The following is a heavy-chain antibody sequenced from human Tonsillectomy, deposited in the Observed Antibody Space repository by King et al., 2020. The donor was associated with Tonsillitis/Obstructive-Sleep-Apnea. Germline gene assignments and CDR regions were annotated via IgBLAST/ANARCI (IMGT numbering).Heavy chain of an antibody. CDR3: GGRGDFWSGYEEGAFDI. CDR2: ISYDGSNK. Sequence: VQLVESGGGVVQPGRSLRLSCAASGFTFSSYAMHWVRQAPGKGLEWVAVISYDGSNKYYADSVKGRFTISRDNSKNTLDLQMNSLTAEDTAVYYCGGRGDFWSGYEEGAFDIWGQGTMVTVSS. V-gene: IGHV3-30*01. J-gene: IGHJ3*02. CDR1: GFTFSSYA. D-gene: IGHD3-3*01.